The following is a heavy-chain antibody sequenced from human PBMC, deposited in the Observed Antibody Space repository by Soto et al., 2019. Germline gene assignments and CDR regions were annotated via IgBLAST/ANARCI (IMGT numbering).Heavy chain of an antibody. J-gene: IGHJ4*02. CDR2: INHSGST. Sequence: SETLSLTCAVYGGSFSGYYWSWIRQPPGKGLEWIGEINHSGSTNYNPSLKSRVTISVDTSKNQFSLKLSSVTAADTAVYYCARVRDYVWGSYRYFFDYWGQGTMVTVSS. V-gene: IGHV4-34*01. CDR3: ARVRDYVWGSYRYFFDY. D-gene: IGHD3-16*02. CDR1: GGSFSGYY.